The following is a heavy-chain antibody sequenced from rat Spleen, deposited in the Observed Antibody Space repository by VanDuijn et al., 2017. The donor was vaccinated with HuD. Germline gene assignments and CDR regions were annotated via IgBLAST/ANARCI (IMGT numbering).Heavy chain of an antibody. CDR3: AREDYGGYRY. J-gene: IGHJ2*01. CDR2: IWTGGST. CDR1: GFSLTSYN. Sequence: QVQLKESGPGLVQPSQTLSLTCTVSGFSLTSYNVHWVRQPTGKGLEWMGIIWTGGSTDYNSLLKSQLSISRDTSTSQVFLKMNNLQAEDTAMYFCAREDYGGYRYWGQGVMVTVSS. D-gene: IGHD1-11*01. V-gene: IGHV2-30*01.